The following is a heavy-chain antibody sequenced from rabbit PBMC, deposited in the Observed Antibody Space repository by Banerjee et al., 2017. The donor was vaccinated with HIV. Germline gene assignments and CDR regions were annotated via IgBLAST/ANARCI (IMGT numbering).Heavy chain of an antibody. CDR2: IYTGKGST. Sequence: QEQLVETGGGLVQPGGSLTLSCKASGFDFSSYSMSWVRQAPGKGLEWIGAIYTGKGSTDYASWVNGRFTISSDNAQNTVDLQVNSLTAADTATYFCARWHSTDLWGPGTLVTVS. D-gene: IGHD7-1*01. J-gene: IGHJ6*01. CDR3: ARWHSTDL. V-gene: IGHV1S47*01. CDR1: GFDFSSYS.